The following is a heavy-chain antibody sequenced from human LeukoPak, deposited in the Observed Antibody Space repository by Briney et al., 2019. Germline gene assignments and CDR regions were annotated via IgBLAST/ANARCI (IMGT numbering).Heavy chain of an antibody. CDR2: ISGSGGST. V-gene: IGHV3-23*01. CDR3: AKDRGYSYGRFDY. Sequence: GGSLRLSCAASGFTFSSYAMSWVRQAPGKGLEWVSAISGSGGSTYYADSVKGRFTISRDNPKNTLYLQMNSLRAEDTAVYYCAKDRGYSYGRFDYWGQGTLVTVSS. D-gene: IGHD5-18*01. CDR1: GFTFSSYA. J-gene: IGHJ4*02.